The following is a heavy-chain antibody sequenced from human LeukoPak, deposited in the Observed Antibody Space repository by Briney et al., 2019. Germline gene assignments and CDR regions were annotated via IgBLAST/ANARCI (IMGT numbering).Heavy chain of an antibody. CDR2: TRNKANSYTT. D-gene: IGHD4-17*01. V-gene: IGHV3-72*01. CDR3: ARGRVTTLYYFDY. CDR1: GFTFSDHC. J-gene: IGHJ4*02. Sequence: GGSLRLSCAASGFTFSDHCMDWVRQTPGKGLEWVGRTRNKANSYTTEYAASVKGRFTISRDDSKNSLYLQMNSLKTEDTAVYYCARGRVTTLYYFDYWGQGTLVTVSS.